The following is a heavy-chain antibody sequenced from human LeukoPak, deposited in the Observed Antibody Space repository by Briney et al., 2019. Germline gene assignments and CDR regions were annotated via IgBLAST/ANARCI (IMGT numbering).Heavy chain of an antibody. CDR2: ISSSSSYI. CDR1: GFTFSSYS. CDR3: ASLGSSSWLRFDP. Sequence: PGGSLRLSCAASGFTFSSYSMNWVRQAPGKGLEWVSSISSSSSYIYYADSVKGRFTISRDNAKNSLYLQMNSLRAEDTAVYYCASLGSSSWLRFDPWGQGTLVTVSS. V-gene: IGHV3-21*01. J-gene: IGHJ5*02. D-gene: IGHD6-13*01.